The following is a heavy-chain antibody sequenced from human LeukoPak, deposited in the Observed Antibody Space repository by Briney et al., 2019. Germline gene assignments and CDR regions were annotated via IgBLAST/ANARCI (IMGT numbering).Heavy chain of an antibody. D-gene: IGHD2-2*01. CDR2: IIPIFGTA. Sequence: GSSVKVSCKASGGTFSSYAIGWVRQAPGQGLEWMGGIIPIFGTANYAQKFQGRVTITADESTSTAYMELSSLRSEDTAVYYCARNIPAAIPFDYWGQGTLVTVSS. CDR1: GGTFSSYA. CDR3: ARNIPAAIPFDY. J-gene: IGHJ4*02. V-gene: IGHV1-69*01.